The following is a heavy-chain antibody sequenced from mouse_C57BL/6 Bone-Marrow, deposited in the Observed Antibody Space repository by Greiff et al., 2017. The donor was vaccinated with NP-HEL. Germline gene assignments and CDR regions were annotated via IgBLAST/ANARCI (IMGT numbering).Heavy chain of an antibody. J-gene: IGHJ1*03. D-gene: IGHD4-1*01. CDR2: INPNNGGT. CDR1: GYTFTDYY. Sequence: EVQLQQSGPELVKPGASVKISCKASGYTFTDYYMNWVKQSHGKSLEWIGDINPNNGGTSYNQKFKGKATLTVDKSSSTAYMELRSLTSEDSAVYYCAREVNWDVGYFDVWGTGTTVTVSS. CDR3: AREVNWDVGYFDV. V-gene: IGHV1-26*01.